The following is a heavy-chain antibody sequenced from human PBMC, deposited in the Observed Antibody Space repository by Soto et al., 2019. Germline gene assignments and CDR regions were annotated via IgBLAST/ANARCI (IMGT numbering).Heavy chain of an antibody. V-gene: IGHV4-59*01. Sequence: QVQLQESGPGLVKPSGTLSLTCTVSGGSISSYYWSWIRQPPGKGLEWIGYIYYSGSTNYNPSLKSRVTISVDTSKNQFSLKLSSVTAADTAVYYCARDGYGDYGGAFDIWGQGTMVTVSS. CDR3: ARDGYGDYGGAFDI. CDR1: GGSISSYY. D-gene: IGHD4-17*01. J-gene: IGHJ3*02. CDR2: IYYSGST.